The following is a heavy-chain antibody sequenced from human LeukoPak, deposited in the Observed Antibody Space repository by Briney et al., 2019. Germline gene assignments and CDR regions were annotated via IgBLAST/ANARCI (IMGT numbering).Heavy chain of an antibody. CDR2: INHSGST. V-gene: IGHV4-34*01. CDR1: GGSISGYY. Sequence: SETLSLTCSVSGGSISGYYWSWIRQPPGKGLEWIGEINHSGSTNYNPSLKSRVTISVDTSKNQFSLKLSSVTAADTAVYYCARVSYYDSSGYGPYYYGMDVWGQGTTVTVSS. J-gene: IGHJ6*02. CDR3: ARVSYYDSSGYGPYYYGMDV. D-gene: IGHD3-22*01.